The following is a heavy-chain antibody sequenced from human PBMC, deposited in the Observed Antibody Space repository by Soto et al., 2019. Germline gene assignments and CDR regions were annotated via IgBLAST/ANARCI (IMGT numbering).Heavy chain of an antibody. J-gene: IGHJ5*02. CDR2: INPNNGNT. V-gene: IGHV1-18*04. CDR3: ASQGYCSGGSCYSADNWFDP. CDR1: GYTFTGYY. D-gene: IGHD2-15*01. Sequence: ASVKVSCKASGYTFTGYYMHWVRQAPGQGLEWMGWINPNNGNTNYAQKLQGRVTMTTDTSTSTAYMELRSLRSDDTAVYYCASQGYCSGGSCYSADNWFDPWGQGTLVTVSS.